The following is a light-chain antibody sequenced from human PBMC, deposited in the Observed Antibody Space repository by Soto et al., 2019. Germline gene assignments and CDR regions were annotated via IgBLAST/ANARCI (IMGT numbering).Light chain of an antibody. J-gene: IGKJ1*01. CDR2: DVS. CDR1: QAINKY. V-gene: IGKV1-27*01. Sequence: DIQMTPSPSSLSASVGDRVTITCRASQAINKYLAWYQQKPGKVPKLLIYDVSTLQSGVPSRFSGSGFGTDCILTISSLQPEDVATYYCQRYNNAPQAFGPGTKVEMK. CDR3: QRYNNAPQA.